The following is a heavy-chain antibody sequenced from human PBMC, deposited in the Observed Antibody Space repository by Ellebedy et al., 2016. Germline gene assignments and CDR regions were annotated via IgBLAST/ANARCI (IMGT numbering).Heavy chain of an antibody. J-gene: IGHJ6*02. D-gene: IGHD3-10*01. CDR1: GGSFSGYY. CDR3: ARGWGRITMVRGVNYYYGMDV. Sequence: GSLRLSXAVYGGSFSGYYWSWIRQPPGKGLEWIGEINHSGSTNYNPSLKSRVTISVDTSKNQFSLKLSSVTAADTAVYYCARGWGRITMVRGVNYYYGMDVWGQGTTVTVSS. CDR2: INHSGST. V-gene: IGHV4-34*01.